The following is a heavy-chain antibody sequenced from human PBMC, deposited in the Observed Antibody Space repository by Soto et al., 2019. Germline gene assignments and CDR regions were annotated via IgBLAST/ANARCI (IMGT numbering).Heavy chain of an antibody. CDR2: IYYSGST. V-gene: IGHV4-31*03. CDR3: ARVQGHYDILTGYYKDQNFDY. J-gene: IGHJ4*02. CDR1: GGSISSGGYY. Sequence: PSETLSLTCTVSGGSISSGGYYWSWIRQHPGKGLEWIGYIYYSGSTYYNPSLKSRVTISVDTSKNQFSLKLSSVTAADTAVYYCARVQGHYDILTGYYKDQNFDYWGQGTLVTVSS. D-gene: IGHD3-9*01.